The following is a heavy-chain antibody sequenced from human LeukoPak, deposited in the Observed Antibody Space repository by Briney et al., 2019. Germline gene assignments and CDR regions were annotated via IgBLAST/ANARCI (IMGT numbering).Heavy chain of an antibody. V-gene: IGHV1-69*05. Sequence: SVKVSCKASGGTFSSYAISWVRQAPGQGLEWMGGIIPILGTANYAQKFQGRVTITTDESTSTAYMELSSLRSEDTAVYYCARVSSSRPRDAFDIWGQGTMVTVSS. CDR3: ARVSSSRPRDAFDI. J-gene: IGHJ3*02. CDR1: GGTFSSYA. D-gene: IGHD6-19*01. CDR2: IIPILGTA.